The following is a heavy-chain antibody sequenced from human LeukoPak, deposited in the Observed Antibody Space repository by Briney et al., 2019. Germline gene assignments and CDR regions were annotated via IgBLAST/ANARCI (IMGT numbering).Heavy chain of an antibody. D-gene: IGHD3-3*01. J-gene: IGHJ5*02. V-gene: IGHV4-34*01. CDR1: GGSFSGYY. Sequence: PSETLSLTCAVYGGSFSGYYWSWIRQPPGKGLEWIGEINHSGSTNYNPSLKSRVTISVDTSKNQFSLKLSSVTAADTAVYYCARAGFWSGARWFDPWGQGTLVTVSS. CDR2: INHSGST. CDR3: ARAGFWSGARWFDP.